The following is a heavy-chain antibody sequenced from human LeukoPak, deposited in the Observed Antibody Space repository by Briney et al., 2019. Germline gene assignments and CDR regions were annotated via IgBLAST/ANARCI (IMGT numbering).Heavy chain of an antibody. J-gene: IGHJ4*02. V-gene: IGHV4-39*01. CDR3: ARQYYDILTGYSWNFDY. CDR2: IYYSGST. D-gene: IGHD3-9*01. CDR1: GGFISSSSYY. Sequence: SETQSLTCTVSGGFISSSSYYWGWIRQPPGKGLEWIGSIYYSGSTYYNPSLKSRVTISVDTSKNQFSLKLSSVTAADTAVYYCARQYYDILTGYSWNFDYWGQGTLVTVSS.